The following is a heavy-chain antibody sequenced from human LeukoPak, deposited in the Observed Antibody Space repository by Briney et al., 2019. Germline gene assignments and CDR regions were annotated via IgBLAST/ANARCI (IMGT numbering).Heavy chain of an antibody. Sequence: GGALRLSCSASGFTLYDYSLHWVRQTPGKGLEGVSGFCWNSGSIGYADSVKGRFTISRDNAKNSLYLQMNSLRAEDTALYYCWRMCGGDCSLLADAFDIWGQGTMVTVSS. CDR3: WRMCGGDCSLLADAFDI. D-gene: IGHD2-21*02. V-gene: IGHV3-9*01. CDR2: FCWNSGSI. CDR1: GFTLYDYS. J-gene: IGHJ3*02.